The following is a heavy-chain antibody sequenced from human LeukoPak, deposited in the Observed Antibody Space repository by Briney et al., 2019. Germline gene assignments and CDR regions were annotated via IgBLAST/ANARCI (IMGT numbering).Heavy chain of an antibody. CDR3: ARGYNYVFY. D-gene: IGHD5-18*01. J-gene: IGHJ4*02. V-gene: IGHV3-7*04. Sequence: GGSLRLSCAAPGFIFSSYWMTWVRQAPGKGLEWVANINLDGSEIHYLDSVKGRFTISRDNAKNSLYLQMTSLRAEDTAVYYCARGYNYVFYWGQGSLVTVSS. CDR1: GFIFSSYW. CDR2: INLDGSEI.